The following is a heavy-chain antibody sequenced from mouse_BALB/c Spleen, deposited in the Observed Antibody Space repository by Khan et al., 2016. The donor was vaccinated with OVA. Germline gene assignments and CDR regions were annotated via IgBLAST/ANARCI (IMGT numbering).Heavy chain of an antibody. CDR1: GFSITTGNYR. CDR2: LYYSGTT. J-gene: IGHJ2*01. CDR3: ARDRCGFASYYFDY. V-gene: IGHV3-5*02. D-gene: IGHD1-1*02. Sequence: EVQLQESGPGLVKPSQSVSLTCNVTGFSITTGNYRWSWIRHFPGNKLEWIGYLYYSGTTTYNPSLTRRTTTTRNTSNTRFFLEMNSLTTEDTATYYCARDRCGFASYYFDYWGQGTALTVSS.